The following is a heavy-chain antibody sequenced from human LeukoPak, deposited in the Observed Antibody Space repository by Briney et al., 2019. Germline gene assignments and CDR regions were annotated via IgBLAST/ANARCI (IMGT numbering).Heavy chain of an antibody. CDR3: ARTYYYDGGGYYFPNGMDV. J-gene: IGHJ6*02. V-gene: IGHV4-34*01. Sequence: SETLSLTCAVYGGSFSGYYWSWIRQPPGKGLEWIGEINHSGSTNYNPSLKSRVTISVDTSKNQFSLKLSSVTAADTAVYYCARTYYYDGGGYYFPNGMDVWGQGTTVTVFS. D-gene: IGHD3-22*01. CDR1: GGSFSGYY. CDR2: INHSGST.